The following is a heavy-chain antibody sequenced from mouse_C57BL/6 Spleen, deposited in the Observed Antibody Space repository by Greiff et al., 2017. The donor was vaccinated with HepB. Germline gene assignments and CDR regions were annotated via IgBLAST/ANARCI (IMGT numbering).Heavy chain of an antibody. Sequence: VQLQQSGAELVKPGASVKLSCKASGYTFTEYTIHWVKQRSGQGLEWIGWFYPGSGSIKYNEKFKDKATLTADKSSSTVYMELSRLTSEDSAVYFCARHEDSPYYGSSSYYAMDYWGQGTSVTVSS. CDR1: GYTFTEYT. V-gene: IGHV1-62-2*01. D-gene: IGHD1-1*01. J-gene: IGHJ4*01. CDR2: FYPGSGSI. CDR3: ARHEDSPYYGSSSYYAMDY.